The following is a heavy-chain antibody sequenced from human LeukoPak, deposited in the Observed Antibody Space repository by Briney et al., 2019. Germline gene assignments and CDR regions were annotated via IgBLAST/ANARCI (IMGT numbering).Heavy chain of an antibody. Sequence: GESLKISCKGSGYSFTSYWIGWVRRMPGKGLEWMGIIYPGDPDTRYSPSFQGQVTISADKSISTAYLQWSSLKASDTAMYYCARQNCSSTSCYGALDYWGQGTLVTVSS. CDR1: GYSFTSYW. CDR3: ARQNCSSTSCYGALDY. D-gene: IGHD2-2*01. V-gene: IGHV5-51*01. CDR2: IYPGDPDT. J-gene: IGHJ4*02.